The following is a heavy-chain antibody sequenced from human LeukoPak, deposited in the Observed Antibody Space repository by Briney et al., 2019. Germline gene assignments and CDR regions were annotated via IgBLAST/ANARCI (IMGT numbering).Heavy chain of an antibody. CDR1: GYSSTNYG. V-gene: IGHV1-18*01. J-gene: IGHJ3*02. CDR3: ARFANRAIGDAFDI. Sequence: ASVKVSCKASGYSSTNYGISWVRQAPGQGLEWMGWIHIYRGNTNYAQKFQGRVTMTTDTSTSTAYMELRSLRSDDTAVYYCARFANRAIGDAFDIWGQGTMVTVSS. CDR2: IHIYRGNT. D-gene: IGHD3-10*01.